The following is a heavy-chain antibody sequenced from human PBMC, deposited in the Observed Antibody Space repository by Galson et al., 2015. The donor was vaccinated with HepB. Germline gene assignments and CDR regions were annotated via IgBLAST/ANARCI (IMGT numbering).Heavy chain of an antibody. CDR2: ISTNGTI. Sequence: SLTLSCAASGFTFSSYSLNWVRQAPGKGLEWVSYISTNGTIYYADSVKGRFTISRDNAKNSLYLQMNSLRAEDTAVYYCARGYSSGDYYYYGMDVWGQGTTVTVSS. D-gene: IGHD6-19*01. J-gene: IGHJ6*02. CDR3: ARGYSSGDYYYYGMDV. CDR1: GFTFSSYS. V-gene: IGHV3-48*04.